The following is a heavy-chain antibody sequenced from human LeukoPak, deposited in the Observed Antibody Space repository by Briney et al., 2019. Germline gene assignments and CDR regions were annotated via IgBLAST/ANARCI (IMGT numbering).Heavy chain of an antibody. J-gene: IGHJ4*02. D-gene: IGHD4-17*01. Sequence: GESLKISCKGSGYIFSNYLISWVRQMPGKGLEWMGRIDPIDSYTNYSPSFQGHVTMSVDKSTSTAYLQWSSLKASDTAMYYCARQTTVTTQSDYWGQGTLVTVSS. V-gene: IGHV5-10-1*01. CDR2: IDPIDSYT. CDR1: GYIFSNYL. CDR3: ARQTTVTTQSDY.